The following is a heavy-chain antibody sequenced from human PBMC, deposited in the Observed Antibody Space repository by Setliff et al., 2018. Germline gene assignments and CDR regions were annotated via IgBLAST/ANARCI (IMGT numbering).Heavy chain of an antibody. J-gene: IGHJ4*02. CDR3: ARHRRSCSGASCHFDY. CDR2: IDYSGNT. V-gene: IGHV4-34*01. D-gene: IGHD2-15*01. Sequence: SETLSLTCAVYGESFSGHYWSWIRQSPGRGLEWLGSIDYSGNTFYNPPLKSRVSMSVDTSTKQFSLMLSSMTAADATVYYCARHRRSCSGASCHFDYWGRGALVTVSS. CDR1: GESFSGHY.